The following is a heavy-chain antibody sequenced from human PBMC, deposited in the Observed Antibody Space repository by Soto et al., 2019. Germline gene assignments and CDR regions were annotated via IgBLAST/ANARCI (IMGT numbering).Heavy chain of an antibody. CDR3: ARDRNSGSPGPTDY. CDR2: ISSSSSYT. D-gene: IGHD1-26*01. Sequence: EGSLRLSCAASGFTFSDYYMSWIRQAPGKGLEWVSYISSSSSYTNYADSVKGRFTISRDNAKNSLYLQMNSLRAEDTAVYYCARDRNSGSPGPTDYWGQGTLVTVSS. V-gene: IGHV3-11*06. J-gene: IGHJ4*02. CDR1: GFTFSDYY.